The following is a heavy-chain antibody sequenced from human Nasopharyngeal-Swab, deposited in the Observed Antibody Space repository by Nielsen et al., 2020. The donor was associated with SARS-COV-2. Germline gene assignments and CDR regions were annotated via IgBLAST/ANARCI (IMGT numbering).Heavy chain of an antibody. CDR1: GGSISSNY. Sequence: SETLSLTCTVSGGSISSNYWSWIRQPPGKGLQWIGYIYYSGNTNYNPSLKRRVTISIDTSKNQFSLKLSSVTAADTAVYYCARHWGASTAPFDSWGQGTLVTVSS. D-gene: IGHD3-16*01. CDR2: IYYSGNT. J-gene: IGHJ4*02. CDR3: ARHWGASTAPFDS. V-gene: IGHV4-59*08.